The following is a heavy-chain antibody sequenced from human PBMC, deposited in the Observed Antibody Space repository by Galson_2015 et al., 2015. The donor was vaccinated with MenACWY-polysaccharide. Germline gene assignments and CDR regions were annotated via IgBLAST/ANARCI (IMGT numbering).Heavy chain of an antibody. Sequence: TLSLTCTVSGGSISSISYYWGWIRQPPGQGLEWIGSIYYSGSTYYNPSLKSQVTISVNKSKNQFSLKLSSVTAADTAVYYCASLAGYCSSTSCPLAFEIWGQGTMVTVSS. CDR3: ASLAGYCSSTSCPLAFEI. V-gene: IGHV4-39*01. D-gene: IGHD2-2*01. CDR1: GGSISSISYY. CDR2: IYYSGST. J-gene: IGHJ3*02.